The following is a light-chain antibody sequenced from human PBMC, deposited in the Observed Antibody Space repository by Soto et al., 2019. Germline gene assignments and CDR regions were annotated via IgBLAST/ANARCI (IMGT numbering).Light chain of an antibody. J-gene: IGLJ1*01. CDR3: SSHGGANNFYI. V-gene: IGLV2-8*01. CDR2: EVT. Sequence: QSALTQPASVSGSPGQSLTISCTGSSSDVGAYNYVSWYQQHPGKVPKLIIYEVTKRPSGVPDRFSASKSGNTASLTVSGLQAEDEADYYCSSHGGANNFYIFGTGTKVTVL. CDR1: SSDVGAYNY.